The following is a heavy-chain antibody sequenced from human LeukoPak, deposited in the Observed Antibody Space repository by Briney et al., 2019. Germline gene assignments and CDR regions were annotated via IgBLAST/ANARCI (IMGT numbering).Heavy chain of an antibody. Sequence: ASVKVSCKASGYTFSIYAIHWVRQAPGQRLEWMGWINAGNGKTKYSQKFQGRVTIIRDTSASTVYMELSSLRSEDTAVYYCARSYYDILTGSVRNWFDPWGQGTLVTVSS. D-gene: IGHD3-9*01. CDR3: ARSYYDILTGSVRNWFDP. CDR2: INAGNGKT. V-gene: IGHV1-3*01. CDR1: GYTFSIYA. J-gene: IGHJ5*02.